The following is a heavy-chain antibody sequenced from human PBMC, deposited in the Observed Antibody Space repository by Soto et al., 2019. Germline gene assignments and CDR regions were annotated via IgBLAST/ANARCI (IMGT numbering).Heavy chain of an antibody. Sequence: QVQLVQSGAEVKKPGASVKVSCKASGYTFTSYGISWVRQAPGQGLEWMGWISAYNGNTNYAQKLQGRVTMTTDTSTSTADMELRSLRSDDTAVYYCARVPGIAVAGTHEDYWGQGTLVTVSS. J-gene: IGHJ4*02. CDR3: ARVPGIAVAGTHEDY. D-gene: IGHD6-19*01. V-gene: IGHV1-18*01. CDR1: GYTFTSYG. CDR2: ISAYNGNT.